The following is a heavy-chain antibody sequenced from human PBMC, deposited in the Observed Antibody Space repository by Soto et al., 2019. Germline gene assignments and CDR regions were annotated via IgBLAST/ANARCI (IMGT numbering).Heavy chain of an antibody. D-gene: IGHD2-15*01. CDR2: INAGNGNT. Sequence: GASVKVSCKASGYTFTSYAMHWVRQAPGQRLEWMGWINAGNGNTKYSQKFQGRVTITRDTSASTAYMELSSLRSEDTAVYYCARVLRYCNGGSCLDPWGQGTLVTVSS. CDR3: ARVLRYCNGGSCLDP. V-gene: IGHV1-3*01. CDR1: GYTFTSYA. J-gene: IGHJ5*02.